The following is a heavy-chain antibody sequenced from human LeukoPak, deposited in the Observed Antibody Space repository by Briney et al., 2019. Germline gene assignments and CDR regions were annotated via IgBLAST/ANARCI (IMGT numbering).Heavy chain of an antibody. CDR1: GYTFTSYG. J-gene: IGHJ5*02. CDR2: INPNSGGT. D-gene: IGHD6-13*01. V-gene: IGHV1-2*02. Sequence: ASVKVSCKASGYTFTSYGISWVRQAPGQGLEWMGWINPNSGGTNYAQKFQGRVTMTRDTSISTAYMELSRLRSDDTAVYYCARESSSWYTVEDPGVNWFDPWGQGTLVTVSS. CDR3: ARESSSWYTVEDPGVNWFDP.